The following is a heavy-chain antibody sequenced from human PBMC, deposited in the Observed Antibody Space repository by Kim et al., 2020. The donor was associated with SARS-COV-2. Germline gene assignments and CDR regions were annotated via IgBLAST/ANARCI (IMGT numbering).Heavy chain of an antibody. CDR1: GYTFTSYA. CDR2: INAGNGNT. Sequence: ASVKVSCKASGYTFTSYAMHWVRQAPGQRLEWMGWINAGNGNTKYSQKFQGRVTITRDTSASTAYMELSSLRSEDTAVYYCATNNWNYVLYYYYYGMDVWGQGTTVTVSS. V-gene: IGHV1-3*01. J-gene: IGHJ6*02. D-gene: IGHD1-7*01. CDR3: ATNNWNYVLYYYYYGMDV.